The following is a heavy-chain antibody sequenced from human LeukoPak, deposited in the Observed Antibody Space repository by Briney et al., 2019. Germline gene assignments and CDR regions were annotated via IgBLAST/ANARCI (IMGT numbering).Heavy chain of an antibody. CDR1: GDSISTYY. V-gene: IGHV4-59*08. CDR3: VRRAINSVMFDY. J-gene: IGHJ4*02. Sequence: SETLSLTCTVSGDSISTYYWSWIRQPPGKGLEWIGYIHYSGSTNYNPSLRSRVTISVDTSKNQFSLKLSSATAADTAVYFCVRRAINSVMFDYWGQGTLVTVSS. D-gene: IGHD3-16*01. CDR2: IHYSGST.